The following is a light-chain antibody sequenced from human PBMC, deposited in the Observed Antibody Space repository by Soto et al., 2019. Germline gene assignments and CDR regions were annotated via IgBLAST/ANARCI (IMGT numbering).Light chain of an antibody. CDR3: QQTYSTPLT. V-gene: IGKV1-39*01. CDR2: AAS. CDR1: QSTSNY. Sequence: DIQMTQAPSSLSASEGDRVTITCRASQSTSNYLNWYQQKPGKAPKFLISAASSLQSGVPSRFSGSGSGTEFTLTISSLRPEDFATYYCQQTYSTPLTFGGGTKVDIK. J-gene: IGKJ4*01.